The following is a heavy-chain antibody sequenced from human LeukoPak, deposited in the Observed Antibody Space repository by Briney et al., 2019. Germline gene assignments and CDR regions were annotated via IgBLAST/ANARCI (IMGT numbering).Heavy chain of an antibody. D-gene: IGHD6-19*01. CDR2: ISSDGTNK. Sequence: GGSLRLSCAASGFTFSNYAIHWVRQAPGRGLEWVTVISSDGTNKYYADSVRGRFTISRDNSKNTADLQMNSLRPEDTAVYYCARVGVSGWSYYFDHWGQGTLVTVSS. CDR1: GFTFSNYA. CDR3: ARVGVSGWSYYFDH. V-gene: IGHV3-30*01. J-gene: IGHJ4*02.